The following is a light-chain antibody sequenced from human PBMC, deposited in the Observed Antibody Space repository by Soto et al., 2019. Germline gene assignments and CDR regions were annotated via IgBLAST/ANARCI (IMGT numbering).Light chain of an antibody. CDR2: KAS. CDR3: QHDINRWT. Sequence: DIQMTQSPSTLSASVGDRVTITCRASQSISTWLAWYQQKPGKAPKLLIYKASSLESGVPSRFSGCGSGTEFTLTISSRPADSSATYYWQHDINRWTFGQGTKVEIK. CDR1: QSISTW. V-gene: IGKV1-5*03. J-gene: IGKJ1*01.